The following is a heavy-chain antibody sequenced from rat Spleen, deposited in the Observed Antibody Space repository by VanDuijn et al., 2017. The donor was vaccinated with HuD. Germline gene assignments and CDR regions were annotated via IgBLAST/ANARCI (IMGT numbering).Heavy chain of an antibody. CDR3: TRHDYPGVTTNWFAH. CDR1: GFTFKNYV. J-gene: IGHJ3*01. D-gene: IGHD1-4*01. Sequence: EVQLVESGGGLVQPGRSLKLSCAVSGFTFKNYVMAWVRQAPTKGLEWVAAFSYDGFTTYYRDSVRGRFTISSDNTKTTLYLQMDSLSSEDTATYYCTRHDYPGVTTNWFAHWGQGTLVTVSS. V-gene: IGHV5-29*01. CDR2: FSYDGFTT.